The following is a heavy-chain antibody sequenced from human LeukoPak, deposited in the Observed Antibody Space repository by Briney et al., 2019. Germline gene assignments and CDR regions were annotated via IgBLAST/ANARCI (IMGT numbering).Heavy chain of an antibody. CDR3: ARELEDYYYSMDV. CDR1: GFTFSSYS. V-gene: IGHV3-21*01. Sequence: GGSLRLSCAASGFTFSSYSMNWVRQAPGKGLEWVSSISSSSSYIYYADSVKGRFTISRDNAKNSLYLQMNSLRAEGTAVYYCARELEDYYYSMDVWGQGTTVTVSS. CDR2: ISSSSSYI. D-gene: IGHD1-1*01. J-gene: IGHJ6*02.